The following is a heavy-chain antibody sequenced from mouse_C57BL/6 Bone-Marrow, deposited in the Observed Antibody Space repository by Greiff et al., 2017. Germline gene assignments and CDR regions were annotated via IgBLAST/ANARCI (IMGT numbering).Heavy chain of an antibody. CDR2: ISDGGSYT. D-gene: IGHD2-3*01. J-gene: IGHJ2*01. V-gene: IGHV5-4*03. CDR1: GFTFSSYA. CDR3: ARRWVLGYFDY. Sequence: EVKLMESGGGLVKPGGSLKLSCAASGFTFSSYAMSWVRQTPEKRLEWVATISDGGSYTYYPDNVKGRFTISRDNAKNNLYLQMSHLKSEDTAMYYCARRWVLGYFDYWGQGTTLTVSS.